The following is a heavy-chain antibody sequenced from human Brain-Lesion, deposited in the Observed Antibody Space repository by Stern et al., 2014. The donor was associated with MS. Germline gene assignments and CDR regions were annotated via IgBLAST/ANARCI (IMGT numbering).Heavy chain of an antibody. V-gene: IGHV3-43D*03. J-gene: IGHJ4*02. CDR1: GFTFDAYA. CDR2: ITWDGGST. Sequence: QLVESGGVVVQPGGSLRLSCAASGFTFDAYALHWVRQAPGKGLEWVSLITWDGGSTSYTDSVKGRFSISRDNRKSFLYLQMNSLRPEDTALYYCAGGLGFWGRGTLVTVSS. D-gene: IGHD2-21*01. CDR3: AGGLGF.